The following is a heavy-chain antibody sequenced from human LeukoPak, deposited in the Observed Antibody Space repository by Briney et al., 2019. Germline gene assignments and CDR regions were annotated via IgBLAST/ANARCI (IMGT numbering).Heavy chain of an antibody. CDR1: GFTFSSYG. D-gene: IGHD5-12*01. V-gene: IGHV3-23*01. J-gene: IGHJ4*02. CDR3: ARATGGYDREYFDY. CDR2: ISGSGSST. Sequence: KSGGSLRLSCAASGFTFSSYGMSWVRQAPGKGLEWVSAISGSGSSTYYAASVKGRFTISRDNSKNTLYLQMNSLRAEDTAVYYCARATGGYDREYFDYWGQGTLVTVSS.